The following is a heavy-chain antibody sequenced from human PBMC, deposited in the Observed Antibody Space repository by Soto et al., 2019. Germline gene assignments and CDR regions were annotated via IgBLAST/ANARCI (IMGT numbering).Heavy chain of an antibody. CDR3: ARVSGSFQKGFDS. CDR2: IDWEDEK. Sequence: SGPTLVNPTQTLTLTCSFSGFSLSTLGMSVSWIRQPPGKALEWLALIDWEDEKYFSTSLQTRLSIFKDSSKSHVLLTITNVGPLDSATYFCARVSGSFQKGFDSWGQGTLVTVSS. V-gene: IGHV2-70*01. CDR1: GFSLSTLGMS. J-gene: IGHJ4*02. D-gene: IGHD1-26*01.